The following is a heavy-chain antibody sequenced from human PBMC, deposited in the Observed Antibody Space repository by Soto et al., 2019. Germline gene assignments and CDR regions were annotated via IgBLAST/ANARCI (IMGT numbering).Heavy chain of an antibody. CDR1: GFTFSSYS. J-gene: IGHJ6*03. D-gene: IGHD2-15*01. V-gene: IGHV3-21*01. CDR2: ISSSSSYI. CDR3: ARDGIDCSGGSCYSNYYYYMDV. Sequence: GGSLRLSCAASGFTFSSYSMNWVRQAPGKGLEWVSSISSSSSYIYYADSVKGRFTISRDNAKNSLYLQMNSLRAEDTAVYYCARDGIDCSGGSCYSNYYYYMDVWGKGTTVTVSS.